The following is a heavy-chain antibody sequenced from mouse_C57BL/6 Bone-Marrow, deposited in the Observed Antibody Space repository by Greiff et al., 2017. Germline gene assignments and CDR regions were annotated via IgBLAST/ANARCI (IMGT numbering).Heavy chain of an antibody. Sequence: EVQVVESGGGLVKPGGSLKLSCAASGFTFSSYAMSWVRQTPEKRLEWVATISDGGSYTYYPDNVKGRFTISRDNAKNNLYLQMSHLKSEDTAMYYCAREGTWGYFDVWGTGTTVTVSS. CDR1: GFTFSSYA. D-gene: IGHD3-3*01. CDR2: ISDGGSYT. CDR3: AREGTWGYFDV. V-gene: IGHV5-4*01. J-gene: IGHJ1*03.